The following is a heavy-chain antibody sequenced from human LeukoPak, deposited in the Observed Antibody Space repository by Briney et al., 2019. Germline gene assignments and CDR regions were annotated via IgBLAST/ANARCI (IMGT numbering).Heavy chain of an antibody. CDR2: IYYSGST. V-gene: IGHV4-59*01. Sequence: SETLSLTCTVSGGFISSYYWSWTRQPPGKGLEWIGSIYYSGSTNYNPSLKSRVTISVDTSKNQFSLKLTSVTAADTAVYYCARGRVGGNYWGQGTLVTVSS. J-gene: IGHJ4*02. D-gene: IGHD1-26*01. CDR3: ARGRVGGNY. CDR1: GGFISSYY.